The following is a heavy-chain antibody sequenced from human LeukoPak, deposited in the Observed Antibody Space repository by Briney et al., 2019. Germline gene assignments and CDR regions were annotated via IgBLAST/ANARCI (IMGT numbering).Heavy chain of an antibody. J-gene: IGHJ4*02. V-gene: IGHV1-18*01. D-gene: IGHD6-13*01. CDR2: MNPNSGNT. CDR3: SRTPSSSWYDY. Sequence: ASVKVSCKASGYTFTSYDINWVRQATGQGLEWMGWMNPNSGNTNYAQKLQGRVTMTTDTSTSTAYMELRSPRSDDTAVYYCSRTPSSSWYDYWGQGTLVTVSS. CDR1: GYTFTSYD.